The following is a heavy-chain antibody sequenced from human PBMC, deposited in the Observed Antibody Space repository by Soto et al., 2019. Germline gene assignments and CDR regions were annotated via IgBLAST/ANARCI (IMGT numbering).Heavy chain of an antibody. CDR1: GGSISIGGYY. CDR2: IYYSGST. D-gene: IGHD6-13*01. Sequence: PSDTLSLTCTVSGGSISIGGYYWSWIRQHPGKGLEWIGYIYYSGSTYYNPSLKSRVTISVDTSKNQFSLKLSSVTAADTAVYYCARFEGRFRGSSLAYFDYWGQGTLVTVSS. J-gene: IGHJ4*02. V-gene: IGHV4-31*03. CDR3: ARFEGRFRGSSLAYFDY.